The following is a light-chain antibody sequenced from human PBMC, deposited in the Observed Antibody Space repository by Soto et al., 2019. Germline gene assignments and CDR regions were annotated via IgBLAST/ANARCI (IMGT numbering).Light chain of an antibody. V-gene: IGLV1-40*01. J-gene: IGLJ2*01. CDR1: SSNIGAGYD. CDR3: QSYDIGTI. CDR2: ANN. Sequence: QSVLTQPPSVSGAPGQRVTISCTGSSSNIGAGYDVHWYQQFPGSAPKLLIYANNIRPSGVPDRFSGSKSGTSASLAITGLQAEDAADYYCQSYDIGTICGGGTKLTVL.